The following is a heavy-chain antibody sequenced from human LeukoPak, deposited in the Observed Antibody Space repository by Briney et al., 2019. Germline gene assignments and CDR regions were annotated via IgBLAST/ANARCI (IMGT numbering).Heavy chain of an antibody. Sequence: PGGSLRLSCAASGFTFSSYEMNWVRQAPGKGLEWVSYISSSGSTIYYADSVKGRFTISRDNAKNSLYLQTNSLRAEDTAVYYCARRALRYCSSTSCPAKYYGVDVWGKGTTVTVSS. CDR2: ISSSGSTI. J-gene: IGHJ6*04. CDR3: ARRALRYCSSTSCPAKYYGVDV. D-gene: IGHD2-2*01. CDR1: GFTFSSYE. V-gene: IGHV3-48*03.